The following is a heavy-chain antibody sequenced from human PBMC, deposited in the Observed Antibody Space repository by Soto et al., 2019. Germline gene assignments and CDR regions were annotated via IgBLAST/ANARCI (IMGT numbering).Heavy chain of an antibody. CDR1: GYTFTGYY. J-gene: IGHJ4*02. CDR2: INPNSGGT. Sequence: ASVKVSCKASGYTFTGYYMHWVRQAPGQGLEWMGWINPNSGGTNYAQKFQGRVTMTRDTSISTAYMELSRLRSDDTAVYYCAREEYSSSSGFDYWGQGTLVTVSS. D-gene: IGHD6-6*01. V-gene: IGHV1-2*02. CDR3: AREEYSSSSGFDY.